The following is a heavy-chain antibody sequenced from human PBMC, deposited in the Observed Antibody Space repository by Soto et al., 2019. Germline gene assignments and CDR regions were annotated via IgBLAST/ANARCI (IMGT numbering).Heavy chain of an antibody. Sequence: PSETLSLTCSVSDVAMTYGGYSWSWIRQSPGKGLEWIGYICYSGNTYYNPSFKSRLPISIDTTKNQFSLKVGSVTAADTAVYYWASSSLYGMDVWGQGTTVTVS. J-gene: IGHJ6*02. CDR2: ICYSGNT. CDR1: DVAMTYGGYS. V-gene: IGHV4-30-4*08. CDR3: ASSSLYGMDV.